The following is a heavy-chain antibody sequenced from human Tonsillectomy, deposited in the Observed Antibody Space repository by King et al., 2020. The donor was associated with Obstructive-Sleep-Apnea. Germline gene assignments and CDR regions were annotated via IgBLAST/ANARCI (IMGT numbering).Heavy chain of an antibody. V-gene: IGHV3-30*04. Sequence: VQLVESGGGVVQPGRSLRLSCAASGFTFSSYAMHWVRQAPGKGLEWVAVISYDGSNKYYADSVKGRFTISRDNSKNTLYLQMNSLRAEDTAVYYCARPDRTRERQEIAAPALFGYWGQGTLVTVSS. J-gene: IGHJ4*02. D-gene: IGHD6-13*01. CDR1: GFTFSSYA. CDR2: ISYDGSNK. CDR3: ARPDRTRERQEIAAPALFGY.